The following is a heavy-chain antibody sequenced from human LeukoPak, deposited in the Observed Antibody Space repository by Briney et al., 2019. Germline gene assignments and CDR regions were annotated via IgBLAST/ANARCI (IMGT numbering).Heavy chain of an antibody. J-gene: IGHJ4*02. CDR3: AKTHNWEEKFFDS. V-gene: IGHV5-51*01. CDR2: IYVGDSET. Sequence: GESLKISCKASGYTFSNTWVDWVRQMPGKGLEWMGIIYVGDSETRYSPSFQGQVTFSADKSNNIAYLQWSSLKASDTAMYYCAKTHNWEEKFFDSCGQGTLVTVSS. D-gene: IGHD1-20*01. CDR1: GYTFSNTW.